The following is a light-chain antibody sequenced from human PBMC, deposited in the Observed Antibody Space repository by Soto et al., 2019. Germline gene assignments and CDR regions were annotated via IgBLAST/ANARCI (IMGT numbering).Light chain of an antibody. Sequence: EIVLTQSPATLSLSPGERATLSCRASQTVSSYLAWYQQKPGQAPRLLTYDASNRVTGIPARFSGSGSGTDFTLTISSLEPEDFAVYYCQQRGNWPLTFGGGTRVEIK. CDR3: QQRGNWPLT. V-gene: IGKV3-11*01. J-gene: IGKJ4*01. CDR1: QTVSSY. CDR2: DAS.